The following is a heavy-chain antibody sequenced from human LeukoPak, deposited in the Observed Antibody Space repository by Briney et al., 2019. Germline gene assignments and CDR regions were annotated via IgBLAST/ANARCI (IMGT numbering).Heavy chain of an antibody. D-gene: IGHD1-26*01. CDR2: IYNDGDT. CDR1: GFTISGTF. CDR3: TRRVGATKIDY. J-gene: IGHJ4*02. V-gene: IGHV3-53*01. Sequence: PGGSLRLSCVASGFTISGTFMTWVRQAPGKGLECVSVIYNDGDTYYADSVKGRFSISRDKSKNTVYLQMNSLRAEDTAMYYCTRRVGATKIDYWGQGTLVTVSS.